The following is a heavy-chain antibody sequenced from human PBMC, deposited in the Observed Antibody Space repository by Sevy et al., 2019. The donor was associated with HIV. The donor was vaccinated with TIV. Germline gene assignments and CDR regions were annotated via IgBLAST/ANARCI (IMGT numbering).Heavy chain of an antibody. Sequence: GRSLRLSCAASGFSYSSYGMHWVRQAPGKGLEWVAYIQNDGSNKDYADSVKGRFTISRDNSKNTLDLQMNSLRVEDTAVYYCVKEGGGEGGDHWGQGTLVTVSS. CDR1: GFSYSSYG. CDR2: IQNDGSNK. D-gene: IGHD2-21*01. CDR3: VKEGGGEGGDH. J-gene: IGHJ4*02. V-gene: IGHV3-30*02.